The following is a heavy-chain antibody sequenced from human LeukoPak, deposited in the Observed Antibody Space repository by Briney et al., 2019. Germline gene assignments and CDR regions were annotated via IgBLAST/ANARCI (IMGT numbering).Heavy chain of an antibody. CDR3: AGRTSFGGVIVTDY. CDR1: GGSMSSYY. Sequence: SETLSLTCTVSGGSMSSYYWSWNRQPPGKGLEWIGYIYYSGSTNYNPSLKSRVTISVDTSKNQFSLKLSSVTAADTAVYYCAGRTSFGGVIVTDYWGQGTLVTVSS. D-gene: IGHD3-16*02. V-gene: IGHV4-59*01. J-gene: IGHJ4*02. CDR2: IYYSGST.